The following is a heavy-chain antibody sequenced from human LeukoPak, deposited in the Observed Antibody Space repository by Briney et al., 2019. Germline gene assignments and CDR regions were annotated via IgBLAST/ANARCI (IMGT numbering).Heavy chain of an antibody. V-gene: IGHV3-23*01. D-gene: IGHD3-16*01. J-gene: IGHJ4*02. CDR2: ISGSGGST. CDR1: GFTFSSYA. Sequence: PGGSLRLSCAASGFTFSSYAMSWVRQAPGEGLEWVSAISGSGGSTYYADSVKGRFTISRDNSKNTLYLQMNSLRAEDTAVYYCAKVGHGGYYFDYWGQGTLVTVSS. CDR3: AKVGHGGYYFDY.